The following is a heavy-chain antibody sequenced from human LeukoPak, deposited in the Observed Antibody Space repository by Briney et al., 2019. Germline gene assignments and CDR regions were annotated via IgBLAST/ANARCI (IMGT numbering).Heavy chain of an antibody. CDR2: IHNTGST. Sequence: SETLSLTCTVSGGSISSVAYYWGWIRPPPGMGLEWITTIHNTGSTYYHPSLKSRITISIDASRNQISLELNSVTAADTAIYYCAKSHLGVPHDYWGQGTLVTVSS. J-gene: IGHJ4*02. CDR3: AKSHLGVPHDY. V-gene: IGHV4-39*01. CDR1: GGSISSVAYY. D-gene: IGHD3-3*01.